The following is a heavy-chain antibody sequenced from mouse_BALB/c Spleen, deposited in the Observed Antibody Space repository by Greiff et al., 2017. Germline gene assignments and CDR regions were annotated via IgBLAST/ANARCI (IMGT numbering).Heavy chain of an antibody. V-gene: IGHV1S135*01. CDR2: IDPYNGGT. J-gene: IGHJ4*01. D-gene: IGHD2-1*01. CDR1: GYAFTSYN. Sequence: VHVKQSGPELVKPGASVKVSCKASGYAFTSYNMYWVKQSHGKSLEWIGYIDPYNGGTSYNQKFKGKATLTVDKSSSTAYMHLNSLTSEDSAVYYCARRWDGNYAMDYWGQGTSVTVSS. CDR3: ARRWDGNYAMDY.